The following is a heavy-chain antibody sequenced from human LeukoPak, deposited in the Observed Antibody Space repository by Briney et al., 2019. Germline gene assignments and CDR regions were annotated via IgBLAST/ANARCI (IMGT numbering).Heavy chain of an antibody. J-gene: IGHJ4*02. CDR1: GFTLTELS. CDR2: FDPEDGET. Sequence: ASVKVSCKVSGFTLTELSMHWVRQAPGKGLEWMGGFDPEDGETIYAQKFQGRVTMTEDTSTDTAYMELSSLRSEDTAVYYCATHPRFVSPSPGDYWGQGTLVTVSS. V-gene: IGHV1-24*01. D-gene: IGHD1-1*01. CDR3: ATHPRFVSPSPGDY.